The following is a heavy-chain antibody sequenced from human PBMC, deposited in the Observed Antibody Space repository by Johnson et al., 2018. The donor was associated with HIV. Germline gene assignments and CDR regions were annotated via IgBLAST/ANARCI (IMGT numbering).Heavy chain of an antibody. CDR3: TSDRRGSSGAFDI. CDR2: ISYDGSNK. Sequence: QVQLVESGGGVVQPGRSLRLSCAASGFTFSSYGMHWVRQAPGKGLEWVAVISYDGSNKYYADSVKGRFTISRDNSKNTLYLQMNSLRAEDTALYYCTSDRRGSSGAFDIWGQGTMVTVSS. D-gene: IGHD1-26*01. J-gene: IGHJ3*02. V-gene: IGHV3-30*03. CDR1: GFTFSSYG.